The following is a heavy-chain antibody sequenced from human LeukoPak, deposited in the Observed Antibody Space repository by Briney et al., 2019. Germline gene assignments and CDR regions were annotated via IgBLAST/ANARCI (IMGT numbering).Heavy chain of an antibody. CDR3: ARDLSRVYAIPYYYYYGMDV. J-gene: IGHJ6*02. D-gene: IGHD2-8*01. V-gene: IGHV3-23*01. CDR1: GFTFSSYA. CDR2: ISGSGGST. Sequence: GGSLRLSCAASGFTFSSYAMSWVRQAPGKGLEWVSAISGSGGSTYYADSVKGRFTISRDNSKNTLYLQMNSLRAEDTAVYYCARDLSRVYAIPYYYYYGMDVWGQGTTVTVSS.